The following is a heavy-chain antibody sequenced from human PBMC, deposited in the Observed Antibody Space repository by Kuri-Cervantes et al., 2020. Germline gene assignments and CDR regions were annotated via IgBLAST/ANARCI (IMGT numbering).Heavy chain of an antibody. D-gene: IGHD2-15*01. CDR1: GDSVSSNSAA. J-gene: IGHJ6*03. Sequence: SQTLSLTCAISGDSVSSNSAAWNWIRQSPSRGLEWLGRTYYRSKWYNDYAVSVKSRIDINPDTSKNQFSLQLNSVTPEDTAVYYCARGSCSGNSCYIHYYCMDVWGKGTTVTVSS. CDR3: ARGSCSGNSCYIHYYCMDV. V-gene: IGHV6-1*01. CDR2: TYYRSKWYN.